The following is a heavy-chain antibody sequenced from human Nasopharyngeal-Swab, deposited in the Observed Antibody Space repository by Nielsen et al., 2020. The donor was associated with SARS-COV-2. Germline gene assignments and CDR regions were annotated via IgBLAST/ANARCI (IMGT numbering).Heavy chain of an antibody. CDR2: INHSGST. Sequence: SETLSLTCAVYGGSFSGYYWSWIRQPPGKGLEWIGEINHSGSTNYNPSLKSRVTISVDTSKNQFSLKLSSVTAADTAVYYCASMTTVDLLAFEIWGQGTMVTVSS. D-gene: IGHD4-23*01. J-gene: IGHJ3*02. CDR1: GGSFSGYY. V-gene: IGHV4-34*01. CDR3: ASMTTVDLLAFEI.